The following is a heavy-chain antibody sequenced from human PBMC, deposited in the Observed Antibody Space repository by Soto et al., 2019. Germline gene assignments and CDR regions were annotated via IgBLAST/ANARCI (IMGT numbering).Heavy chain of an antibody. D-gene: IGHD5-18*01. V-gene: IGHV3-30*18. J-gene: IGHJ4*02. CDR2: ISYDGSNK. Sequence: QVQLVESGGGVVQPGRSLRLSCAASGFTFSSYGMHWVRQAPGKELEWVAVISYDGSNKYYADSVKGRFTISRDNSKNTVYLQMNRLRAEDTAVYYCAKDGEVGYSYGWGYFDYRGQGTLVTVSS. CDR3: AKDGEVGYSYGWGYFDY. CDR1: GFTFSSYG.